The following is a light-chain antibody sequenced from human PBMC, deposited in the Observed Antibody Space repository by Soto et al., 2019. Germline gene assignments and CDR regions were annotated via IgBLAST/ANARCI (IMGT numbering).Light chain of an antibody. CDR3: VLYLGSGISV. CDR2: STN. V-gene: IGLV8-61*01. CDR1: SGSVSTGYY. Sequence: QTVVTQEPSFSVSPGGTVTLTCGLSSGSVSTGYYPSWYQQTPGQAPRTLIYSTNTRSSGVPHRFSGSILGNKAALTITGAQADDESDYYCVLYLGSGISVFGGGTQLTVL. J-gene: IGLJ2*01.